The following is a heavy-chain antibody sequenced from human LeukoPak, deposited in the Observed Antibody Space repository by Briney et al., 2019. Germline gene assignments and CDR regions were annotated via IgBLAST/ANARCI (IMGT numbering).Heavy chain of an antibody. CDR3: ARDNWTGGSGRNYYGMDV. V-gene: IGHV4-31*03. CDR1: GGSISSGGYY. Sequence: SETLSLTCTVSGGSISSGGYYWSWIRQHPGKGLEWIGYIYYSGSTYYNSSLKSRVTISVDTSKNQFSLKLSSVTAADTAVYYCARDNWTGGSGRNYYGMDVWGQGTTVTVSS. J-gene: IGHJ6*02. D-gene: IGHD3-10*01. CDR2: IYYSGST.